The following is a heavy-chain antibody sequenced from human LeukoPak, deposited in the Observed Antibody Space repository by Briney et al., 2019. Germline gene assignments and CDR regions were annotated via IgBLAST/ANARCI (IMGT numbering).Heavy chain of an antibody. V-gene: IGHV3-7*01. CDR1: GFTFSSYW. J-gene: IGHJ6*03. Sequence: GGSLRLSXAASGFTFSSYWMSWVRQAPGKGLEWVANIKQDGSEKYYVDSVNGRFTISRDNAKNSLYLQMNSLRAEDTAVYYCARGFGELNSYYYMDVWGKGTTVTVS. CDR2: IKQDGSEK. CDR3: ARGFGELNSYYYMDV. D-gene: IGHD3-10*01.